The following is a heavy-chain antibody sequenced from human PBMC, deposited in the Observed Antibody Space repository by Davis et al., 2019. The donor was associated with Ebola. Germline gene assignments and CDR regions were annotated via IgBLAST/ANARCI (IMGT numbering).Heavy chain of an antibody. V-gene: IGHV4-39*01. D-gene: IGHD3-10*01. CDR3: ASLLTYYYGSGIYSSPYYFDY. J-gene: IGHJ4*02. Sequence: SETLSLTCTVSGGSISSSSYYWGWIRQPPGKGLEWIGSIYYSGSTYYNPSLKSRVTISVDTSKNQFSLKLSSVTAADTAVYYCASLLTYYYGSGIYSSPYYFDYWGQGTLVTVSS. CDR1: GGSISSSSYY. CDR2: IYYSGST.